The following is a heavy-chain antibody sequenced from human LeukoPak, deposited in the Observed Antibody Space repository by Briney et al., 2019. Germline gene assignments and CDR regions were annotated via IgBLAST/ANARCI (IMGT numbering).Heavy chain of an antibody. CDR3: ARAYSTYHMDV. Sequence: GGSLRLSCAASGFTFSSYWMNWVRQAPGKGLQWVSFISSSRNTIYYADSVKGRFTISRDNAENSLYLQMNSLRAEDTAVYYCARAYSTYHMDVWGKGTTVTVSS. V-gene: IGHV3-48*01. CDR1: GFTFSSYW. D-gene: IGHD4-11*01. CDR2: ISSSRNTI. J-gene: IGHJ6*03.